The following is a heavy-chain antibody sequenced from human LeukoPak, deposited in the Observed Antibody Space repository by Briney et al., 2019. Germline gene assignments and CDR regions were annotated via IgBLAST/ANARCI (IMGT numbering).Heavy chain of an antibody. CDR2: IYPGDSDT. V-gene: IGHV5-51*01. Sequence: GESLKISCKGSGYSFTSYWIGWVRQMPGKGLEWMGIIYPGDSDTRYSPSFQGQVTISADKSISTAYLQWSSLKASDTAMYYCARRTTVTTFSHYYYYYVDVWGKGTTVTVSS. D-gene: IGHD4-17*01. CDR3: ARRTTVTTFSHYYYYYVDV. CDR1: GYSFTSYW. J-gene: IGHJ6*03.